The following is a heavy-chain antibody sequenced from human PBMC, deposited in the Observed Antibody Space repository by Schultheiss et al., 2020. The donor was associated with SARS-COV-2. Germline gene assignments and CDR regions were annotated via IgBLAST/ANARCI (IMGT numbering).Heavy chain of an antibody. CDR3: ARRGYCSSTSCYRSYYYYMDV. J-gene: IGHJ6*03. CDR2: IYPGDSDT. CDR1: GYSFTSNW. D-gene: IGHD2-2*01. Sequence: GESLKISCKGSGYSFTSNWIGWVRQMPGKGLEWMGIIYPGDSDTRYSPSFQGQVTISADKSISTAYLQWSSLKASDTAMYYCARRGYCSSTSCYRSYYYYMDVWGKGTTVTVSS. V-gene: IGHV5-51*01.